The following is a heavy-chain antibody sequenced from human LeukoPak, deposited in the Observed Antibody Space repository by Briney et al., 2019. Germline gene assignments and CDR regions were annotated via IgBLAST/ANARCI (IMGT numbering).Heavy chain of an antibody. Sequence: PSETLSLTCAVSGYSISRGYYWGWIRQPPGKGLEWIGSIYHSGSTYYNPSLKSRVTVSVDTSKNQFSLKLSSVTAADTAVYDCARHRVRNTGYYDFWSGLSQGYDYWGQGTLVTVSS. CDR1: GYSISRGYY. V-gene: IGHV4-38-2*01. J-gene: IGHJ4*02. D-gene: IGHD3-3*01. CDR2: IYHSGST. CDR3: ARHRVRNTGYYDFWSGLSQGYDY.